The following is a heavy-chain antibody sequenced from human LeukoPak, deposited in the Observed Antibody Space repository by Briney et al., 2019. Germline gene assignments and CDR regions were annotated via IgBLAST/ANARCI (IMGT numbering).Heavy chain of an antibody. D-gene: IGHD2-21*02. Sequence: GGSLRLSCAASGFTFSSYAMHWVRQAPGKGLERVAVISYDGSNKYYADSVKGRFTISRDNSKNTLYLQMNSLRAEDTAVYYCARVQSAYCGGDCYSGSTKAFDIWGQGTMVTVSS. CDR3: ARVQSAYCGGDCYSGSTKAFDI. CDR1: GFTFSSYA. CDR2: ISYDGSNK. V-gene: IGHV3-30*04. J-gene: IGHJ3*02.